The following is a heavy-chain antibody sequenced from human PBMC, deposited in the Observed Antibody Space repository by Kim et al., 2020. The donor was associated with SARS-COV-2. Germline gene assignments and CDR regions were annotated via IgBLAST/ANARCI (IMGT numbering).Heavy chain of an antibody. D-gene: IGHD3-3*01. V-gene: IGHV3-21*01. Sequence: AASVKGRFTISRDNAKNSLYLQRNSLRAEDTAVYYCARDPSGRKTTYFDYWGQGTLVTVSS. J-gene: IGHJ4*02. CDR3: ARDPSGRKTTYFDY.